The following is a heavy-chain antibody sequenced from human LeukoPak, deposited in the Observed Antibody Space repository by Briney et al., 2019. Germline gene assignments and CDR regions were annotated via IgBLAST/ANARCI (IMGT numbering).Heavy chain of an antibody. D-gene: IGHD3-22*01. V-gene: IGHV1-2*06. CDR3: TKYTYSFDSSGSNWFDP. CDR2: INPKSGGT. Sequence: ASVRVSCKASGYTFSDSYLHWVRQAPGQGLEWMGRINPKSGGTHYAQKFQGRVTLTSETSISTAYMELSRLGSDDTAVYYCTKYTYSFDSSGSNWFDPWGQGTLVTVSS. J-gene: IGHJ5*02. CDR1: GYTFSDSY.